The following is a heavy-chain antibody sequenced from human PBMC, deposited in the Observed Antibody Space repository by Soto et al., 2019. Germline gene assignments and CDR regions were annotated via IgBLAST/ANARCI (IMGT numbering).Heavy chain of an antibody. CDR3: AVLGALVTSASGAMDV. CDR2: IYHSGST. Sequence: SETLSLTCAVSSGSISSSNWWSWVRQPPGKGLEWIGEIYHSGSTNYNPSLKSRVTISVDKSKNQFSLKLSSVTAADTAVYYCAVLGALVTSASGAMDVWGKGTTVTVSS. J-gene: IGHJ6*03. D-gene: IGHD2-21*02. V-gene: IGHV4-4*02. CDR1: SGSISSSNW.